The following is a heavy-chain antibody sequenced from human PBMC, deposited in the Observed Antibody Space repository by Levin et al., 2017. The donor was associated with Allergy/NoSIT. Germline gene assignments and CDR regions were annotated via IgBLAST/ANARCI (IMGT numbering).Heavy chain of an antibody. Sequence: RAGGSLRLSCVASGFTISTYSMNWVRQAPGKGLEWVAYISDTGSTIYYADSVRGRFTISRDNAKNSLYLQMNSLRDEDTALYYCVREKSFYYDSSGENWGQGTRVTVSS. CDR2: ISDTGSTI. J-gene: IGHJ4*02. CDR1: GFTISTYS. V-gene: IGHV3-48*02. D-gene: IGHD3-22*01. CDR3: VREKSFYYDSSGEN.